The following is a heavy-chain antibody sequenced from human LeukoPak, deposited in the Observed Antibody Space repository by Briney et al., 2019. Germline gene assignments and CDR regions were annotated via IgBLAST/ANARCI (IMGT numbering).Heavy chain of an antibody. CDR3: ARVRGAAAGFQH. Sequence: SETLSLTCAVYGGSFSGYYWSWIRQPPGKGLEWIGEINHSGSTNYNPSLKSRVTISVDTSKNQVSLKLSSVTAADTAVYYCARVRGAAAGFQHWGQGTLVTVSS. CDR1: GGSFSGYY. CDR2: INHSGST. J-gene: IGHJ1*01. V-gene: IGHV4-34*01. D-gene: IGHD6-13*01.